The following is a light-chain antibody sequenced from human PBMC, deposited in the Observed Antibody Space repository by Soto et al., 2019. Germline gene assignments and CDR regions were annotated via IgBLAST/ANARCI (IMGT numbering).Light chain of an antibody. Sequence: EIVMTHSPATLSVSPGDRATLSCRASQTVRDNLAWYQQKAGQAPRLLIYGASTRATGIPARFSGNGSATEFTLTIDSLQSEDFALYFCQQSNNWPYTFGQGTKLEIK. CDR2: GAS. CDR3: QQSNNWPYT. V-gene: IGKV3-15*01. CDR1: QTVRDN. J-gene: IGKJ2*01.